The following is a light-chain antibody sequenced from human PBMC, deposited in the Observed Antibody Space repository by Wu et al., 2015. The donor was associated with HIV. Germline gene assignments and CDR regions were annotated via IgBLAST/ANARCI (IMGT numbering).Light chain of an antibody. Sequence: EIVLTQFPATLSLSPGERATLSCGAGYDFRPGAISWYQQKGDRPPRLIIYGMSQRASGIPERFTGRASGPVVNLTIDKVEPEDFGIYYCQQNDNFGQGTRLDI. J-gene: IGKJ2*01. CDR3: QQNDN. V-gene: IGKV3-20*02. CDR1: YDFRPGA. CDR2: GMS.